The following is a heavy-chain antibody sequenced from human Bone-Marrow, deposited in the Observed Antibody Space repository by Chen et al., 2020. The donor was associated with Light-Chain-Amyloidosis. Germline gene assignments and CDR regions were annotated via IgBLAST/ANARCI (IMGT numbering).Heavy chain of an antibody. CDR2: ISYDGYT. D-gene: IGHD6-13*01. Sequence: QLQESGPGLVEPSKTLSLTCAVSGASMSSSEYYWGWIRQPPGEGLEWIGTISYDGYTYYNPSLKSRVTISLDTSKNQVSLKLSSVTAADTAVYYCAREIRLATPAAVTPDYWGQGTLVTVSS. V-gene: IGHV4-39*07. CDR3: AREIRLATPAAVTPDY. J-gene: IGHJ4*02. CDR1: GASMSSSEYY.